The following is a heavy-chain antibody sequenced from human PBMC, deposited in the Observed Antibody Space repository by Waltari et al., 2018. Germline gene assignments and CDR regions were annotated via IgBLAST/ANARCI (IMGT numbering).Heavy chain of an antibody. CDR1: GYTFTSYY. Sequence: QVQLVQSGAEVKKPGASVKVYCKASGYTFTSYYMHWVRQAPGQGLEWMGIINPSGGSTSYAQKFQGRVTMTRDTSTSTVYMELSSLRSEDTAVYYCAREWTVEMATHTPDAFDIWGQGTMVTVSS. CDR3: AREWTVEMATHTPDAFDI. D-gene: IGHD5-12*01. V-gene: IGHV1-46*01. CDR2: INPSGGST. J-gene: IGHJ3*02.